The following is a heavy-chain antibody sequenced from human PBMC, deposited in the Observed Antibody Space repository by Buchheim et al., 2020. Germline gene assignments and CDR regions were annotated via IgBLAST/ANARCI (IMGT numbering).Heavy chain of an antibody. CDR2: ISGSGGST. V-gene: IGHV3-23*01. CDR1: GFTFSSYA. J-gene: IGHJ4*02. D-gene: IGHD7-27*01. CDR3: ALGSAHGFDY. Sequence: EVQLLESGGGLVQPGGSLRLSCAASGFTFSSYAMSWVRQAPGKGLEWVSGISGSGGSTNYADSVKGRFTISRDNAKNALNLQMNSLSAEDTAVYYCALGSAHGFDYWGQGTL.